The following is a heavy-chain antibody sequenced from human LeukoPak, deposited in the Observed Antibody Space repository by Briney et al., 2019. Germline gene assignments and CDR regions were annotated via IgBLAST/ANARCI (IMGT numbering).Heavy chain of an antibody. J-gene: IGHJ4*02. CDR2: MNPNSGNT. Sequence: ASVKVSCKASGCTFTSYDINWVRQATGRGLEWMGWMNPNSGNTGYAQKFQGRVTMTRNTSISTAYMELSSLRSEDTAVYYCARGRTVVRGVNELGYWGQGTLVTVSS. D-gene: IGHD3-10*01. V-gene: IGHV1-8*01. CDR1: GCTFTSYD. CDR3: ARGRTVVRGVNELGY.